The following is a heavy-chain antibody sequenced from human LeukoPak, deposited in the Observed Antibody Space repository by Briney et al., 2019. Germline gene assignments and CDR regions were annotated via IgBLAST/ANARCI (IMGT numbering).Heavy chain of an antibody. J-gene: IGHJ4*02. CDR1: GGSISSSSYY. D-gene: IGHD3-22*01. V-gene: IGHV4-39*01. CDR3: ARRDSYSSGYYYFDY. Sequence: ASETLSLTCTVSGGSISSSSYYWGWIRQPPGKGLEWIGSIYYSGSTYYNPSLKSRVTISVDTSKNQFSLKLSSVTAADTAVYYCARRDSYSSGYYYFDYWGQGTLVTVSS. CDR2: IYYSGST.